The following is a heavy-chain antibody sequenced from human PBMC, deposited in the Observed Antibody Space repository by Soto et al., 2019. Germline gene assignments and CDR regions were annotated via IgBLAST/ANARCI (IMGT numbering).Heavy chain of an antibody. CDR2: INSAGSAS. CDR3: ATGGYSYGWGY. V-gene: IGHV3-74*01. CDR1: GFTFSSYW. Sequence: EVQLVEAGGGLVQPGGSLRLSCVGSGFTFSSYWMHWVRQVPGKGPVWVSRINSAGSASSYVDFVKGRFTVSRDNAKNTLYLEMNRRSAEDTAVYYCATGGYSYGWGYWGQGTLVTVSS. J-gene: IGHJ4*02. D-gene: IGHD5-18*01.